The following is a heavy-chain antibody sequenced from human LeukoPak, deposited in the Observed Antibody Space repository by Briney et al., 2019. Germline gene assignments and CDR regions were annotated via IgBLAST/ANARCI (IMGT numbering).Heavy chain of an antibody. J-gene: IGHJ5*02. Sequence: KSGGSLRLSCAASGFTFSDYYMSWIRQAPGKGLEWVSYISSSSSTIYFADSVKGRFTVSRDNAKNSLSLQMNSLRAEDTAVYYCARDFWSGFYNNWFDPWGQGTLVIVSS. CDR2: ISSSSSTI. V-gene: IGHV3-11*01. CDR1: GFTFSDYY. CDR3: ARDFWSGFYNNWFDP. D-gene: IGHD3-3*01.